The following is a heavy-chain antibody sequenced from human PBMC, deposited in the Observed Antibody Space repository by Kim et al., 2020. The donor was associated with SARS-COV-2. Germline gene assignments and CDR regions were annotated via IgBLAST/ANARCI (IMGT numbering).Heavy chain of an antibody. D-gene: IGHD3-3*01. J-gene: IGHJ6*02. Sequence: GRFTISRDNAKNSLYLQMNSLRDEDTAVYYCARVGIESGYRTRYYYGMDVWGQGTTVTVSS. CDR3: ARVGIESGYRTRYYYGMDV. V-gene: IGHV3-48*02.